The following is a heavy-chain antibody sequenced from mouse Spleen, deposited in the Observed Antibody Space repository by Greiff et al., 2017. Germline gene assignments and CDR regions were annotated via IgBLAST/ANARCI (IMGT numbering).Heavy chain of an antibody. CDR1: GYTFTSYW. CDR3: ARPLYGNYTNFDY. J-gene: IGHJ2*01. D-gene: IGHD2-1*01. CDR2: IDPSDSYT. Sequence: VQLQQPGAELVKPGASVKLSCKASGYTFTSYWMPWVKQRPGQGLEWIGEIDPSDSYTNYNQKFKGKATLTVDTSSSTAYMQLSSLTSEDSAVYYGARPLYGNYTNFDYWGQGTTLTVSS. V-gene: IGHV1-50*01.